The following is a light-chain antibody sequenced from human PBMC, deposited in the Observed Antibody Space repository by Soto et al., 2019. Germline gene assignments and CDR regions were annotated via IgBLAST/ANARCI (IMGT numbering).Light chain of an antibody. V-gene: IGLV2-11*01. CDR2: DVN. Sequence: QSVLTQPRSVSGSPGQSVTISCTGTSSDVGNYNFVSWYQHHPGKAPKLMVYDVNKRPSGVPDRFSGSKLGNTASLTISGLQAEDEADYYCYSYADEYTSFYVSGTGTQLTV. CDR1: SSDVGNYNF. CDR3: YSYADEYTSFYV. J-gene: IGLJ1*01.